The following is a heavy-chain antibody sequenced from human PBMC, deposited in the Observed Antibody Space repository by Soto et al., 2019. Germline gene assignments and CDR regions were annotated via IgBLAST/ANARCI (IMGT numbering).Heavy chain of an antibody. CDR2: IQSGGTT. CDR3: ASDYILCSTGSCDGVPMYG. V-gene: IGHV3-66*01. CDR1: GFTVSSKY. J-gene: IGHJ6*03. Sequence: PGGSLRLSCAASGFTVSSKYMSWVRQAPGKGLEWVSLIQSGGTTYYADSVKGRFTISRDSSKNMLHLQMDSLRAEDTAVYYCASDYILCSTGSCDGVPMYGWSKRTRVTVS. D-gene: IGHD2-15*01.